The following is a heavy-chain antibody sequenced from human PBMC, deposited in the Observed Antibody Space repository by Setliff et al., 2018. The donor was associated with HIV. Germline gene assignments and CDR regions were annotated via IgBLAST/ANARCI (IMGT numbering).Heavy chain of an antibody. CDR1: GDSISSSIYY. J-gene: IGHJ3*02. D-gene: IGHD3-16*01. V-gene: IGHV4-39*02. CDR3: ARELGASPHDVFDI. CDR2: VYYGGSN. Sequence: SETLSLTCAVSGDSISSSIYYWGWIRQHPGKGLEWIGSVYYGGSNYYNPSLKSRVTISVYTSKSQFSLKLNSVTAADTAVYYCARELGASPHDVFDIWGQGTMVTVSS.